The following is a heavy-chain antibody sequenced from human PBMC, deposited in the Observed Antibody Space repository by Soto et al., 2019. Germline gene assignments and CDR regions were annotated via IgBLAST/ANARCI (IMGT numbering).Heavy chain of an antibody. CDR3: ARGGADFWSGYYIGWFDP. V-gene: IGHV4-59*01. CDR2: IYYSGST. J-gene: IGHJ5*02. CDR1: GGSISSYY. D-gene: IGHD3-3*01. Sequence: PSETLSLTCTVSGGSISSYYWSWIRQPPGKGLEWIGYIYYSGSTNYNPSLKSRVTISVDTSKNQFSLKLSSVTAADTAVYYCARGGADFWSGYYIGWFDPWGQGTLVTVS.